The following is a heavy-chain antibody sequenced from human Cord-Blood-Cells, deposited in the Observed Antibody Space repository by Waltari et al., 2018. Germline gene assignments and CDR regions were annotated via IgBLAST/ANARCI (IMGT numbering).Heavy chain of an antibody. CDR2: IYPGDSDP. Sequence: EVKKPGESLKISCKGSGYSFTSYWIGWVRQMPGKGLEWMGIIYPGDSDPSYSPSFQRQVTISADKSISTAYLQWSSPKAADTPMYYCARLRYYGSDDAFDIWGQGTMVTVSS. J-gene: IGHJ3*02. D-gene: IGHD3-10*01. V-gene: IGHV5-51*01. CDR1: GYSFTSYW. CDR3: ARLRYYGSDDAFDI.